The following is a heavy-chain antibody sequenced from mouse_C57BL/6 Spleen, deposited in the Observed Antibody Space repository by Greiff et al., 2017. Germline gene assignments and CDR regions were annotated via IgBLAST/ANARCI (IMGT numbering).Heavy chain of an antibody. V-gene: IGHV1-18*01. CDR3: ARLDDDGDFAY. D-gene: IGHD2-13*01. Sequence: VQLQQSGPGLVKPGASVKIPCTASGYTFTGYNMDWVQQSPGKCLEWIGDINPNNGGTNYNKKFKGKATLTVDKSSSTAYIELSSLTSEDTAVYCCARLDDDGDFAYWGHGTPVTVS. CDR2: INPNNGGT. J-gene: IGHJ3*01. CDR1: GYTFTGYN.